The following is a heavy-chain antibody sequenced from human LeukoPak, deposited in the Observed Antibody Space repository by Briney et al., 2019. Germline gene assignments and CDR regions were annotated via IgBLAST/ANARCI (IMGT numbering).Heavy chain of an antibody. V-gene: IGHV1-2*02. CDR1: GYTFTDYY. D-gene: IGHD2-15*01. CDR3: ARDAGYCTGGSCWYFDH. J-gene: IGHJ4*02. Sequence: ASVKVSCKASGYTFTDYYMHWVRQAPGPGLEWMGWMNLNSGGTNFAQRFQGRVTMTRDTSISTAYMDLSKLISDDTAVYYCARDAGYCTGGSCWYFDHWGQGTLVTVSS. CDR2: MNLNSGGT.